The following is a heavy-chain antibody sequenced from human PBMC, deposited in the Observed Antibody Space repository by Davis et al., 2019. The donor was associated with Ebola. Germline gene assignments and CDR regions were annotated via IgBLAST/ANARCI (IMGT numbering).Heavy chain of an antibody. D-gene: IGHD6-19*01. J-gene: IGHJ3*01. CDR1: GFTFSSYW. CDR3: AKDTSNVWFDV. V-gene: IGHV3-74*01. Sequence: HTGGSLRLSCAASGFTFSSYWMHWVRQAPGKGLVWVSRINSDGSSTSYADSVKGRFTISRDNSKNTLYLQMNSLRVEDTAIYYCAKDTSNVWFDVWGPGTMVTVSS. CDR2: INSDGSST.